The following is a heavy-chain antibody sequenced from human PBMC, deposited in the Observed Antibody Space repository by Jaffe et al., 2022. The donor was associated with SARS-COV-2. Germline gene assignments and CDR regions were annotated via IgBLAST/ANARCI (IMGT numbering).Heavy chain of an antibody. CDR3: ARAEGVPAAIDYYGMDV. D-gene: IGHD2-2*01. J-gene: IGHJ6*02. CDR2: IYHSGST. Sequence: QLQLQESGSGLVKPSQTLSLTCAVSGGSISSGGYSWSWIRQPPGKGLEWIGYIYHSGSTYYNPSLKSRVTISVDRSKNQFSLKLSSVTAADTAVYYCARAEGVPAAIDYYGMDVWGQGTTVTVSS. CDR1: GGSISSGGYS. V-gene: IGHV4-30-2*01.